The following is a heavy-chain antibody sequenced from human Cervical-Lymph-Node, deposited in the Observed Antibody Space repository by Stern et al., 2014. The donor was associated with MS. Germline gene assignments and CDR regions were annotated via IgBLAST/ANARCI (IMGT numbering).Heavy chain of an antibody. CDR1: GFSLSTSGVG. CDR3: AHSLLGPSRRCFDP. D-gene: IGHD7-27*01. Sequence: ESGPTLVKPTQTLTLTCTFSGFSLSTSGVGVGWIRQPPGKALEWLALIYWDDDKRYRPSQQSRLTITKDTSKNQVVLTMTNMDPVDTATYYCAHSLLGPSRRCFDPWGQGTLVTVSS. J-gene: IGHJ5*02. CDR2: IYWDDDK. V-gene: IGHV2-5*02.